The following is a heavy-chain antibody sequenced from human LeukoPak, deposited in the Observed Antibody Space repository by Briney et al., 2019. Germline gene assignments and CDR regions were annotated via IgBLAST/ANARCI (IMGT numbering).Heavy chain of an antibody. D-gene: IGHD6-19*01. Sequence: PGGSLRLSCEASGFTFSSYEMNWVRQAPGKGLEWISYISSNGKNKNYAESVKGRFTISRDNTKNSLFSQMNSLRVEDTDLYYCVRDAKGWYKWFEPWGQGTLVIVSS. J-gene: IGHJ5*02. CDR2: ISSNGKNK. CDR1: GFTFSSYE. CDR3: VRDAKGWYKWFEP. V-gene: IGHV3-48*03.